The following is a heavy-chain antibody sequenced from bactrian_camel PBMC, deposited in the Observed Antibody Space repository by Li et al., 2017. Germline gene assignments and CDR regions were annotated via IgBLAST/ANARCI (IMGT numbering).Heavy chain of an antibody. V-gene: IGHV3S53*01. D-gene: IGHD3*01. CDR2: IDSDGRT. J-gene: IGHJ4*01. CDR1: EYTYSPAC. Sequence: VESGGSLRLSCVVSEYTYSPACMAWFRQAPGKEREGVAAIDSDGRTNYGDSVKGRFTMSQDNAKNTLYLQMNDLKPEDTAMYYCASPSISAYWGQGTQVTVS. CDR3: ASPSISAY.